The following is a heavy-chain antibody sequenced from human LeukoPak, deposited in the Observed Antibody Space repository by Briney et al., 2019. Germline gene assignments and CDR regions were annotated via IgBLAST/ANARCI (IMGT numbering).Heavy chain of an antibody. V-gene: IGHV1-69*01. CDR2: IIPIFGTA. Sequence: GSSVKVSCKASGGTFSSYAISWVRQAPGQGLEWMGGIIPIFGTANYAQKFQGRVTITADESTSTAYMELSSLRSEDTAVYYCARSPDLGEYSGSYGRFDPWGQGTLVTVSS. J-gene: IGHJ5*02. CDR1: GGTFSSYA. CDR3: ARSPDLGEYSGSYGRFDP. D-gene: IGHD1-26*01.